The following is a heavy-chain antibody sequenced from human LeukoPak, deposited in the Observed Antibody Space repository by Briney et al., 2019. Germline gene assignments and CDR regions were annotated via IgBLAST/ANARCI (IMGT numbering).Heavy chain of an antibody. CDR3: ATYNWGSEAYYFDY. CDR1: GGSIRSGDSY. D-gene: IGHD1-1*01. CDR2: IFHTGST. V-gene: IGHV4-30-4*01. Sequence: PSETLSLTCTVSGGSIRSGDSYWSWIRQPPGKGLEWIGFIFHTGSTYYNPSLNSRVTISVDTSKNQFSLNLSSVTAADTAVYYCATYNWGSEAYYFDYWGQGTLVTVSS. J-gene: IGHJ4*02.